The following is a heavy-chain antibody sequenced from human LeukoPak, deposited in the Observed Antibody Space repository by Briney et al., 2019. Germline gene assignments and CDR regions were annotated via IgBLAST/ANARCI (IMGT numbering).Heavy chain of an antibody. CDR2: IYYSGST. D-gene: IGHD4-17*01. Sequence: TSETLSLTCTVSGGSISSYYWSWIRQPPGKGLEWIGYIYYSGSTNYNPSLKSRVTISVDTSKNQFSLKLSSVTAADTAVYYCARVMTTVWDWYFDLWGRGTLVTVSS. V-gene: IGHV4-59*01. CDR1: GGSISSYY. CDR3: ARVMTTVWDWYFDL. J-gene: IGHJ2*01.